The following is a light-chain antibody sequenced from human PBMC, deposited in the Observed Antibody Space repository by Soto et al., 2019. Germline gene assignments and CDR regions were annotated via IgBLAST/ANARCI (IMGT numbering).Light chain of an antibody. V-gene: IGKV3-20*01. CDR1: QSVSRSY. J-gene: IGKJ2*01. CDR3: EQYCSSPPYT. CDR2: GAS. Sequence: DIVLTQSPGTLSLSPGERATLSCRARQSVSRSYLAWYQQKPGHAPRHLIYGASSRGTGIPDRFSGSGSGTDFTLTISRLEPEDLAVYYCEQYCSSPPYTFGRGTKLEIK.